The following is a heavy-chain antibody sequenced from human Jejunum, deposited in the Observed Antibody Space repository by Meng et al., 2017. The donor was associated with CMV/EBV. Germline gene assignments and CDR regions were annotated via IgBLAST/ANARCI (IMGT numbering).Heavy chain of an antibody. CDR3: AHFVGGYYPSRPDY. CDR2: IYRGDDK. Sequence: HIHLKESGPTLVKPPQTLTLTCSFSGFSPNTSGEGVGWIRQPPGKALEWLALIYRGDDKRYSPSLNSRLTIAKDTSKNEVVLTLTNMGPIDTGTYYCAHFVGGYYPSRPDYWGQGTLVTVSS. D-gene: IGHD1-26*01. CDR1: GFSPNTSGEG. V-gene: IGHV2-5*02. J-gene: IGHJ4*02.